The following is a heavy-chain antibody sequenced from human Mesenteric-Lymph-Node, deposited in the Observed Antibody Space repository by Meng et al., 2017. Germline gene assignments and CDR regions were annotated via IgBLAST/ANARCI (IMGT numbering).Heavy chain of an antibody. CDR1: GGSFSGYY. CDR3: ARIGIAVAGTPHAFDI. D-gene: IGHD6-19*01. V-gene: IGHV4-34*01. Sequence: GSLRLSCAVYGGSFSGYYWSWIRQPPGKGLEWIGEINHSGSTNYNPSLKSRVTISVDTSKNQFSLKLSSVTAADTAVYYCARIGIAVAGTPHAFDIWGQGTMVTVSS. J-gene: IGHJ3*02. CDR2: INHSGST.